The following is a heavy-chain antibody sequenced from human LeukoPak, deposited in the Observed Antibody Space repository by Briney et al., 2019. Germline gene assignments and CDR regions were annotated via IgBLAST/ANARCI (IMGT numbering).Heavy chain of an antibody. CDR3: AKASPPQYDFWSGYYSGY. CDR1: GFTFSSYG. J-gene: IGHJ4*02. D-gene: IGHD3-3*01. CDR2: IRYDGSNK. Sequence: GGSLRLSCAASGFTFSSYGMHWVRQAPGKGLEWVAFIRYDGSNKYYAASVKGRFTISRDNSKNTLYLQMNSLRAEDTAVYYCAKASPPQYDFWSGYYSGYWGQGTLVTVSS. V-gene: IGHV3-30*02.